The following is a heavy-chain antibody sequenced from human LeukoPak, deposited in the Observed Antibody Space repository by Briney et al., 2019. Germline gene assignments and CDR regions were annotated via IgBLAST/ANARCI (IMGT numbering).Heavy chain of an antibody. CDR3: TTVQYYNGLVLWIHSN. CDR1: GYTFSSYA. Sequence: GGSLRLSCVASGYTFSSYAMNWVRQAPGEGLEWVSSVSGSGDHTYYADSVKGRFTISRDNSRNTLYPQMSSLRAEDTAVYFCTTVQYYNGLVLWIHSNWGQGTLVTVSS. D-gene: IGHD3-10*01. CDR2: VSGSGDHT. V-gene: IGHV3-23*01. J-gene: IGHJ4*02.